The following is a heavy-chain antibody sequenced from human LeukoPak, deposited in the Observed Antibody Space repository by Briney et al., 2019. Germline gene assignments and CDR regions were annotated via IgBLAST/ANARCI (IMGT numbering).Heavy chain of an antibody. J-gene: IGHJ4*02. CDR3: ATVNPYDSSGYLPES. Sequence: GASVKVSCKVSGYTLTELSMHWVRQAPGKGLEWMGGFDPEDGETIYAQKFQGRVTVTEDTSTDTAYMELSSLRSEDTAVYYCATVNPYDSSGYLPESWGQGTLVTVSS. D-gene: IGHD3-22*01. V-gene: IGHV1-24*01. CDR1: GYTLTELS. CDR2: FDPEDGET.